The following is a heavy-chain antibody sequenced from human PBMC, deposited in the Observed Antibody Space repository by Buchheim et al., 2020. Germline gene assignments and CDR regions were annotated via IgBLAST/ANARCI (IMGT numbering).Heavy chain of an antibody. Sequence: EVQLVESGGGLVQPGGSLRLSCAASGFTFSSYWMHWVRQAPGKGLVWVSRINSDGSSTRYAYSVKGRFTISRDNAKNTLYLQMNSLRAEDTAVYYCARVGAAHIVVVTSHYYGMDVWGQGTT. CDR2: INSDGSST. D-gene: IGHD2-21*02. CDR1: GFTFSSYW. CDR3: ARVGAAHIVVVTSHYYGMDV. V-gene: IGHV3-74*01. J-gene: IGHJ6*02.